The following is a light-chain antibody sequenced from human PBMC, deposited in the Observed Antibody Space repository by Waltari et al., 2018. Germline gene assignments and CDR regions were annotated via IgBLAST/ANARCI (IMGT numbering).Light chain of an antibody. J-gene: IGLJ2*01. CDR2: EAT. Sequence: QSVLTQPASVSGSPGQSITISCTGTRSAIGAYNFVSWFQQLPGQAPRLLLSEATKRPSGVSYRFSGSKSGNTASLSISDLQAEDEADYYCCSYVGGSRVLFGGGTKLTV. CDR1: RSAIGAYNF. CDR3: CSYVGGSRVL. V-gene: IGLV2-23*01.